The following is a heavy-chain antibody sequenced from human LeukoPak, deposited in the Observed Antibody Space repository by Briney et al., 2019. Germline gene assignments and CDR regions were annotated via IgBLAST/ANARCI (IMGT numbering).Heavy chain of an antibody. CDR1: GFIFNNYW. J-gene: IGHJ5*02. D-gene: IGHD4-11*01. CDR3: ARLMGGVTTYDL. Sequence: GGYLRLSCAASGFIFNNYWMSWVRQAPGKGLKWVASIRPDGSGDFHMDYVKGRFTISRDNTEKSLTLQMNSLRAEDTAIYYCARLMGGVTTYDLWGQGTLVTVSS. CDR2: IRPDGSGD. V-gene: IGHV3-7*01.